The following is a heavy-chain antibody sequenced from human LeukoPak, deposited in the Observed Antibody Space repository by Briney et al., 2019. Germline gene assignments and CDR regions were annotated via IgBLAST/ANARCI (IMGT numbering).Heavy chain of an antibody. V-gene: IGHV3-21*01. J-gene: IGHJ4*02. CDR3: ARDLSSGHPGGFDY. Sequence: GGSLRLSCAASGFTFSSYSMNWVRQAPGKGLEWVSTISSSSSYIYYADSVKGRFTISRDNAKNSLYLQMNSPRVEDTAVYFCARDLSSGHPGGFDYWGQGTLVTVSS. D-gene: IGHD3-3*01. CDR2: ISSSSSYI. CDR1: GFTFSSYS.